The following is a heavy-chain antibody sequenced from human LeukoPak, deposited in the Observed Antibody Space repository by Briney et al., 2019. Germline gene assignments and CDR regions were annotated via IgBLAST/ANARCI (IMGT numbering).Heavy chain of an antibody. CDR3: ARVLGYCSSTSCYELDY. Sequence: PGGSLRLSCAASGFIFSDYYMSWIRQAPGKGLEWVSYISSSGSTIYYADSVKGRFTISRDNAKNSLYLQMNSLRAEDTAVYYCARVLGYCSSTSCYELDYWGQGTLVTVSS. V-gene: IGHV3-11*01. CDR2: ISSSGSTI. D-gene: IGHD2-2*01. J-gene: IGHJ4*02. CDR1: GFIFSDYY.